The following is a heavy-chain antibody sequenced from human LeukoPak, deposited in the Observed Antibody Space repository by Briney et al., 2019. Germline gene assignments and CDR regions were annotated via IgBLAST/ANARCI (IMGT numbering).Heavy chain of an antibody. D-gene: IGHD2-15*01. CDR1: GGTFSSYA. CDR2: IIPIFGTA. Sequence: GASVKVSCKASGGTFSSYAISWVRQAPGQGLEWMGGIIPIFGTANYAQKFQGRVTITADESTSTAYMELSSLRSEDTAVYYCARGPLDCSGGSCYHSFDYWGQGTLVTVSS. J-gene: IGHJ4*02. CDR3: ARGPLDCSGGSCYHSFDY. V-gene: IGHV1-69*13.